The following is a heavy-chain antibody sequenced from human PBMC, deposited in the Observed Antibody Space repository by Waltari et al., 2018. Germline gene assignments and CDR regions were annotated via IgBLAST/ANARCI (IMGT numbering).Heavy chain of an antibody. V-gene: IGHV1-69*05. CDR2: IIPIFGTA. CDR3: ALLGGGAEWLIN. CDR1: GGTFSSYA. Sequence: QVQLVQSGAEVKKPGSSVKVSCKASGGTFSSYAISWVRQAPGQGLEWMGGIIPIFGTANDAQKFQGRVTMTRNTSISTAYMELSSLRSEDTAVYYCALLGGGAEWLINWGQGTLVTVSS. D-gene: IGHD3-3*01. J-gene: IGHJ4*02.